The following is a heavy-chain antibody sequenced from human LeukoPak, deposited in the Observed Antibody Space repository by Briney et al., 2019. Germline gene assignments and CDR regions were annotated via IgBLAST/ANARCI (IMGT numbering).Heavy chain of an antibody. CDR2: IGGRGGGT. V-gene: IGHV3-23*01. J-gene: IGHJ4*01. CDR1: GFIFSNYA. CDR3: AKWGDYDILTGYYDSDY. D-gene: IGHD3-9*01. Sequence: GGSLRLSCAASGFIFSNYAMSWVRQAPGKGLEWVSAIGGRGGGTYYADSVKGRFTVSRDDPKNTLHLQMNTLRVEDTAVYYCAKWGDYDILTGYYDSDYWGHGTLVTVSS.